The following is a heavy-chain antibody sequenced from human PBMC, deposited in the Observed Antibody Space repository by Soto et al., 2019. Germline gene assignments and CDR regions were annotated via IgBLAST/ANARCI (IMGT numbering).Heavy chain of an antibody. V-gene: IGHV3-23*01. J-gene: IGHJ4*02. CDR1: GFTFSDYA. D-gene: IGHD3-10*01. CDR2: LGGSGAYT. Sequence: GGSLRLSCAASGFTFSDYAMTWVRQAPGKGLDWVSSLGGSGAYTYYADSVKGRFTISRDNSKNTLYLQMNSLRAEDTAVYYCAKRYDSGTYWIFDYWGQGTLVTVSS. CDR3: AKRYDSGTYWIFDY.